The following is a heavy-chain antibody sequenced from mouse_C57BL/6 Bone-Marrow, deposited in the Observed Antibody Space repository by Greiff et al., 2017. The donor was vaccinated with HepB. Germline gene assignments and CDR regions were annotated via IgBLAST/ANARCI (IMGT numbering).Heavy chain of an antibody. J-gene: IGHJ3*01. CDR1: GYAFSSSW. CDR2: IYPGDGDT. V-gene: IGHV1-82*01. D-gene: IGHD1-1*01. CDR3: ANYYYGSSYGFAY. Sequence: QVHVKQSGPELVKPGASVKISCKASGYAFSSSWMNWVKQRPGKGLEWIGRIYPGDGDTNYNGKFKGKATLTADKSSSTAYMQLSSLTSEDSAVYFCANYYYGSSYGFAYWGQGTLVTVSA.